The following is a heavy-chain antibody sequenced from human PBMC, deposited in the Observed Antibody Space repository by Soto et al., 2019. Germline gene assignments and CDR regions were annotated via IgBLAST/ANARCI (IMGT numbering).Heavy chain of an antibody. Sequence: EAQLVVSGGGLVQPGGSLRLSCAASGFTFSSYSMNWVRQAPGKGLEWVSYISSSSSTIYYADSVKGRFTISRDNAENSLFLQMSSLRAEDTAVYYCARVRLFGSGSSDYWGQGTLVTVSS. J-gene: IGHJ4*02. V-gene: IGHV3-48*01. CDR1: GFTFSSYS. CDR3: ARVRLFGSGSSDY. D-gene: IGHD3-10*01. CDR2: ISSSSSTI.